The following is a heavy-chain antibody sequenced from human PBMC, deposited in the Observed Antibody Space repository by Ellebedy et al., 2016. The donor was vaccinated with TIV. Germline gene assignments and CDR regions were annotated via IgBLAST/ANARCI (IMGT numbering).Heavy chain of an antibody. CDR1: GGSISSGPYY. Sequence: MPSETLSLTCTVSGGSISSGPYYWGWIRQSPGKGLEWIGSMFYSGSTYYNPSLKSRVTISVDTSKNQFSVRLTSVSAADTAVYYCAKGLGGLQLWFDPWGQGTLVTVSS. V-gene: IGHV4-39*01. CDR3: AKGLGGLQLWFDP. J-gene: IGHJ5*02. CDR2: MFYSGST. D-gene: IGHD1-1*01.